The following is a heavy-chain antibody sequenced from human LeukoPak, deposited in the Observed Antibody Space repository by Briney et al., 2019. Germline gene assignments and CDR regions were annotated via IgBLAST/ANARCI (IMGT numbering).Heavy chain of an antibody. D-gene: IGHD3-3*01. CDR1: GGSFSGYY. CDR3: ASGFPGRYYDFWSGYWNDY. CDR2: INHSGST. V-gene: IGHV4-34*01. Sequence: SETLSLTCAVYGGSFSGYYWSWIRQPPGKGLEWIGEINHSGSTNYNPPLKSRVTISVDTSKNQFSLKLSSVTAADTAVYYCASGFPGRYYDFWSGYWNDYWGQGTLVTVSS. J-gene: IGHJ4*02.